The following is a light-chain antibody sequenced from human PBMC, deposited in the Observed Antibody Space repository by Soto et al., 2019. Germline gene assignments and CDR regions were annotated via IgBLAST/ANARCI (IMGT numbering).Light chain of an antibody. CDR1: QSISSW. CDR2: KAS. J-gene: IGKJ4*01. Sequence: DIQMTQSPSTLSASVGDRVTITCRASQSISSWLAWYQQKPGKAHKLLIYKASSLESGVQSRFSGSGSGTDFTLTIRCLQSEDFATYYCKQYYSYPLTFGGGTKVDIK. V-gene: IGKV1-5*03. CDR3: KQYYSYPLT.